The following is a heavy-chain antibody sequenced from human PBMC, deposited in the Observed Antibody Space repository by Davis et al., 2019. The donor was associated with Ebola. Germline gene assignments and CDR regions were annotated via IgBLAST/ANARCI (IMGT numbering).Heavy chain of an antibody. CDR3: TTAYRDGYNYLFY. D-gene: IGHD5-24*01. J-gene: IGHJ4*02. Sequence: PSETLSLTCTVSGGSISGDYWSWIRQPPGKGLEWVGRIKSKTDGGTTDYAAPVKGRFTISRDDSKNTLYLQMNSLKTEDTAVYYCTTAYRDGYNYLFYWGQGTLVTVSS. V-gene: IGHV3-15*01. CDR1: GGSISGDY. CDR2: IKSKTDGGTT.